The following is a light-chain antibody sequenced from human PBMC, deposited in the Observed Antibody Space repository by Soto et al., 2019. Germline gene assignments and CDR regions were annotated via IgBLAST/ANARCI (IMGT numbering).Light chain of an antibody. V-gene: IGLV1-44*01. CDR2: SNN. J-gene: IGLJ3*02. CDR3: AAWDDSLNGWV. Sequence: QLVLTQPPSASGTPGQRVTISCSGSSSNIGSNTVNWYQQLPGTAPKLLIYSNNQRPSGVPDRFSGSKSGTSASLAISGLQSEDEADYYWAAWDDSLNGWVFGGGTQLTVL. CDR1: SSNIGSNT.